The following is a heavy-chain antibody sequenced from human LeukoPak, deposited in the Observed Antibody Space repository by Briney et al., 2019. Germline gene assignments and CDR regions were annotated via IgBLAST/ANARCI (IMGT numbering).Heavy chain of an antibody. Sequence: GASVKVSCKASGYTFSGYYMHWVRQAPGQGLEWMGWINPNSGGTNYAQKFQGRVIMTRDTSISTAYMELSSLRSDDTAVYYCARGPHWDPHFDYWGQGTLVTVSS. J-gene: IGHJ4*02. CDR3: ARGPHWDPHFDY. V-gene: IGHV1-2*02. D-gene: IGHD7-27*01. CDR2: INPNSGGT. CDR1: GYTFSGYY.